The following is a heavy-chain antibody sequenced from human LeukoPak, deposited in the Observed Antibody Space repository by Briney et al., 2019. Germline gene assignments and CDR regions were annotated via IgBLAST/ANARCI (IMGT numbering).Heavy chain of an antibody. D-gene: IGHD3-10*01. Sequence: GGSLRLSCAASGFTFNNCGMHWVRQAPGKGLEWVAVISYDGSNKYYADSVKGRFTISRDNSKNTLYLQMNSLRAEDTAVYYCAKDPLWFGELPLGYFDYWGQGTLVTVSS. CDR1: GFTFNNCG. J-gene: IGHJ4*02. CDR2: ISYDGSNK. CDR3: AKDPLWFGELPLGYFDY. V-gene: IGHV3-30*18.